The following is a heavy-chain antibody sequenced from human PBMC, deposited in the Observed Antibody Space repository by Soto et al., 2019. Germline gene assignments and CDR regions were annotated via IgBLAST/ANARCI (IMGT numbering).Heavy chain of an antibody. J-gene: IGHJ6*02. CDR3: ARALGSYLQPWGNYGMDV. CDR1: GYTFTSYD. V-gene: IGHV1-3*01. Sequence: KASGYTFTSYDMHWVRQAPGQWLEWMGWINAGNGNTKYSQKFQGRVTITRDTSISTAYMELSRLRSDDTAVYYCARALGSYLQPWGNYGMDVWGQGTTVTVSS. CDR2: INAGNGNT. D-gene: IGHD1-26*01.